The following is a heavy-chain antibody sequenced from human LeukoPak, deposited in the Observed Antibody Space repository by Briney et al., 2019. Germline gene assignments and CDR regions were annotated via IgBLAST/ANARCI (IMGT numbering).Heavy chain of an antibody. CDR2: IYYSAST. CDR3: ASSDTVTDANWFDP. J-gene: IGHJ5*02. V-gene: IGHV4-59*01. D-gene: IGHD4-11*01. CDR1: GGSISSYY. Sequence: KPSETLSLTCTVSGGSISSYYWSWIRQPPGKGLEWIGYIYYSASTNYNPSLKSPVTISVATSKNQFSLKLSSVTAADTAVSYCASSDTVTDANWFDPWGQGTLVTVSS.